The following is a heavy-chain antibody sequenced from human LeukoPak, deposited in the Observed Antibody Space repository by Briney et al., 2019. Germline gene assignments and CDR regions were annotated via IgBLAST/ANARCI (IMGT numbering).Heavy chain of an antibody. V-gene: IGHV1-18*04. D-gene: IGHD1-26*01. CDR1: GYTFTSYG. Sequence: ASVTVSCKASGYTFTSYGISWVRQAPGQGLEWMGWISAYNGNTNYAQKLQGRVTMATDTSTSTAYMELRSLRSDDTAVYYCARDRMGPGIDYWGQGTLVTVSS. CDR3: ARDRMGPGIDY. CDR2: ISAYNGNT. J-gene: IGHJ4*02.